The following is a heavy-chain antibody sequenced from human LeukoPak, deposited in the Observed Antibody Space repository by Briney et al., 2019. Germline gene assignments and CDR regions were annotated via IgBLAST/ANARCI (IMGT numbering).Heavy chain of an antibody. CDR1: GGSFSGYY. CDR3: ARIRPGGAPPDY. CDR2: INHSGST. D-gene: IGHD3-16*01. J-gene: IGHJ4*02. Sequence: SETLSLTCAVYGGSFSGYYWSWIRQPPGKGLGWIGEINHSGSTNYNPSLKSRVTIPVDTSKNQFSLKLSSVTAADTAVYYCARIRPGGAPPDYWGQGTLVTVSS. V-gene: IGHV4-34*01.